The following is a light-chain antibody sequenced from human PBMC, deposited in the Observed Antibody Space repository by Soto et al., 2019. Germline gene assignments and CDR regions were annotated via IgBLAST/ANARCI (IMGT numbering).Light chain of an antibody. Sequence: EIVLTQSPGTLSLSPGERATLSCRASQSVSSNYLAWYQQKPGQAPRLLIYGASSRATGIPDRFSGSGSGTDFTLTISRLEPEDFAVYYCQQYGSSPITFGQGTRLGL. CDR1: QSVSSNY. J-gene: IGKJ5*01. CDR2: GAS. V-gene: IGKV3-20*01. CDR3: QQYGSSPIT.